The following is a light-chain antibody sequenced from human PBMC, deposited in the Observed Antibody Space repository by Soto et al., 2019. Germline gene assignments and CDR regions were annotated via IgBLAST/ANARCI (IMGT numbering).Light chain of an antibody. Sequence: QSVLTQPASVSGSPGQSITISCTGTSSDVGGYNFVSWYQQRPGKAPKLMIYEVSNRPSGVSNRFSGSKSGNTASLAISGLQAVDEADYYCSSYTSTSAYVFGTGTKLTVL. J-gene: IGLJ1*01. CDR3: SSYTSTSAYV. V-gene: IGLV2-14*01. CDR1: SSDVGGYNF. CDR2: EVS.